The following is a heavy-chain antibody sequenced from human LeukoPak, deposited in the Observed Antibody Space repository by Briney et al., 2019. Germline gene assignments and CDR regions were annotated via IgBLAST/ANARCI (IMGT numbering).Heavy chain of an antibody. D-gene: IGHD3-9*01. Sequence: ASVKVSCKASGYTFTSYDINWERQATGQGLEWMGWMNPNSGNTGYAQKFQGRVTMTRNTSISTAYMELSSLRSEDTAVYYCARGDYDILTGYYIKGVDWFDPWGQGTLVTVSS. CDR2: MNPNSGNT. V-gene: IGHV1-8*01. CDR1: GYTFTSYD. CDR3: ARGDYDILTGYYIKGVDWFDP. J-gene: IGHJ5*02.